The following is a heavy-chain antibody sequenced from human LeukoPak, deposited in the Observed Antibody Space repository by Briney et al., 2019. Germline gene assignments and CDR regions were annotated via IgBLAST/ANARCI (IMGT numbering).Heavy chain of an antibody. CDR3: ASGTDNRKLGY. CDR1: GDSLSGHY. D-gene: IGHD1-14*01. J-gene: IGHJ4*02. CDR2: IHAIEGT. V-gene: IGHV4-34*01. Sequence: SETLSLTCAASGDSLSGHYWNWIRQPPGKGLEWIGEIHAIEGTNYNPSLRSRVTVSLDTSNNQFSLKMSSVTAADTAVYYCASGTDNRKLGYWGQGTLVTVSS.